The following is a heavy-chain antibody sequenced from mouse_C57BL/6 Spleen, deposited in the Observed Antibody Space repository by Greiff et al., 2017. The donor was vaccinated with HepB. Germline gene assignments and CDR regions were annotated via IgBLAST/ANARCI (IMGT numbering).Heavy chain of an antibody. D-gene: IGHD2-3*01. V-gene: IGHV1-26*01. Sequence: EVQLQQSGPELVKPGASVKISCKASGYTFTDYYMNWVKQSHGKSLEWIGDINPNNGGTSYNQKFKGKATLTVDKSSSTAYMELRSLTSEDSAVYYCAWYDGDYWGQGTTLTVSS. CDR2: INPNNGGT. CDR3: AWYDGDY. CDR1: GYTFTDYY. J-gene: IGHJ2*01.